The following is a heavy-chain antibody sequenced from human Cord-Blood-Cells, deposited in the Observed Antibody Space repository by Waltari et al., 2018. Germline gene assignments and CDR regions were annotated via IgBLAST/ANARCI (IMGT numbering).Heavy chain of an antibody. CDR2: IIPSFGTA. J-gene: IGHJ4*02. Sequence: QVQLVQSGAEVKKPGSSVKVSCKASGGTFSSYAIRWVRQAPGQGLEWMGGIIPSFGTANYAQKVQGRVTITADESTSTAYMELSSLRSEDTAVYYCARCHLAEYYFDYWGQGTLVTVSS. V-gene: IGHV1-69*01. D-gene: IGHD3-16*01. CDR1: GGTFSSYA. CDR3: ARCHLAEYYFDY.